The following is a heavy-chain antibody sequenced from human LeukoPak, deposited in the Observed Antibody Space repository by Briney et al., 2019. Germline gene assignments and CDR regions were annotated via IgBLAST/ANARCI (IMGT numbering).Heavy chain of an antibody. V-gene: IGHV1-2*02. J-gene: IGHJ1*01. CDR1: GYTFTGYY. CDR3: ASGATSAPFVFQH. Sequence: ASVKVSCKASGYTFTGYYMHWVRQAPGQGLEWMGWINPNSGATNYAQKFQGRVTMTRDTSISTAYMELSRLRSDDTAVYYCASGATSAPFVFQHWGQGTLVTVSS. D-gene: IGHD1-26*01. CDR2: INPNSGAT.